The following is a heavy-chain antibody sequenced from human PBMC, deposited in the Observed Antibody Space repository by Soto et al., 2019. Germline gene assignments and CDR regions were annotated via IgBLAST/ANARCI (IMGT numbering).Heavy chain of an antibody. CDR1: GYTFTSYG. CDR2: ISPYSGNT. J-gene: IGHJ4*02. D-gene: IGHD4-17*01. CDR3: ARETPVTTFDS. Sequence: QVQLVQSGAEVKKPGASVRVSCKASGYTFTSYGISWVRQAPGLGLEWMGWISPYSGNTNYAQKLQGRVTMTTDTSTSTAYMELRSLRSGDTAVYYCARETPVTTFDSWGQGTLVTVSS. V-gene: IGHV1-18*01.